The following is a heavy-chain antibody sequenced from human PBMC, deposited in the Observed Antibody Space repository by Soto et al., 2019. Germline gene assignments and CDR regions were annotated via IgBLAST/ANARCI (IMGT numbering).Heavy chain of an antibody. CDR1: GYTFTTYD. CDR2: ISTYNGNT. Sequence: QVQLVQSGAEVKKPGASVKVSCKASGYTFTTYDISWVRQAPGQGLEWMGRISTYNGNTNYPQSLQGRLTMTTDTSTTTAYMELRSLRSDDTAVYCCARDPSHVLMVNAPNLYGMDVWGQGTTITVSS. D-gene: IGHD2-8*01. J-gene: IGHJ6*02. CDR3: ARDPSHVLMVNAPNLYGMDV. V-gene: IGHV1-18*01.